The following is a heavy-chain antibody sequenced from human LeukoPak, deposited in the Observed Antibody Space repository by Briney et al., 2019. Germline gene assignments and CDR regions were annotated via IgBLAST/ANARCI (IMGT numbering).Heavy chain of an antibody. Sequence: GGSLRLSCAASGFTFSSYGMHWVRQAPGKGLEWVAVISYDGSNKYYADSVKGRFTISRDNSKSTLYLQMDSLRAEDTAVYYCAKDGAYYYDSSGYPDYWGQGTLVTVSS. CDR2: ISYDGSNK. D-gene: IGHD3-22*01. CDR1: GFTFSSYG. CDR3: AKDGAYYYDSSGYPDY. J-gene: IGHJ4*02. V-gene: IGHV3-30*18.